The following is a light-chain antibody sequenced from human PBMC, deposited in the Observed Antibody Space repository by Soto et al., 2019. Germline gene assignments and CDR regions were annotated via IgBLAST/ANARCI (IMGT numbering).Light chain of an antibody. CDR3: QQSYSTLLWT. V-gene: IGKV1-39*01. J-gene: IGKJ1*01. CDR2: DGS. CDR1: QSIDTY. Sequence: DIPMTQSPSSLSASVGDRVTITCRASQSIDTYVNWYQQRPGKAPKLLIYDGSTLQSGVPSRFSGSGSGTEFTLTISSLQPEDFATYYCQQSYSTLLWTFGQGTRVDFK.